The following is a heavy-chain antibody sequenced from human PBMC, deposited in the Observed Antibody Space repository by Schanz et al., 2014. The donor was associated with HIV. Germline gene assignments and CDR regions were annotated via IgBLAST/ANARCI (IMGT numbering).Heavy chain of an antibody. J-gene: IGHJ4*02. Sequence: QVQLVESGGGVVQPGMSLTLSCAASGFTFSNFGMHWVRQAPGKGLEWVALISYDGSNKYYSDSVKGRFTISRDNSKNTLYLQMNSLRAEDTAVYYCAKDPNDREKAFDYWGQGTLVTVSS. CDR3: AKDPNDREKAFDY. V-gene: IGHV3-30*18. CDR2: ISYDGSNK. CDR1: GFTFSNFG. D-gene: IGHD3-22*01.